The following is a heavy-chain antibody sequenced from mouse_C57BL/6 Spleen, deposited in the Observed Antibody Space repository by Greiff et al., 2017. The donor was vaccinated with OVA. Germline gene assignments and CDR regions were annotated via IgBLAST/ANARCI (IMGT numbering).Heavy chain of an antibody. D-gene: IGHD2-4*01. CDR3: AKYDLGDYAMDY. CDR1: GFSLTSYG. J-gene: IGHJ4*01. Sequence: QVQLQQSGPGLVQPSQSLSITCTVSGFSLTSYGVHWVRQPPGKGLEWLGVIWSGGSTDYNAAFISRLSISKDNSKSQVFFKMNSLQADDTAIYDCAKYDLGDYAMDYWGQGTSVTVSS. CDR2: IWSGGST. V-gene: IGHV2-4*01.